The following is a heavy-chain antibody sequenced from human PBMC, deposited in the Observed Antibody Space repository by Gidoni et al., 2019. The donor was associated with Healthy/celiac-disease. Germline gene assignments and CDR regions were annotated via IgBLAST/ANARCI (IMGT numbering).Heavy chain of an antibody. CDR2: ISYDGSNK. Sequence: QVQLVESGGGVVQPGRSLRLSCAASGFPFTSYGMHWLLQAPGKGLEWVAVISYDGSNKYYADSVKGRFTISRDNSKNTLYLQMNSLRAEDTAVYYCAKAWRRWLHHGFDYWGQGTLVTVSS. CDR3: AKAWRRWLHHGFDY. J-gene: IGHJ4*02. CDR1: GFPFTSYG. V-gene: IGHV3-30*18. D-gene: IGHD5-12*01.